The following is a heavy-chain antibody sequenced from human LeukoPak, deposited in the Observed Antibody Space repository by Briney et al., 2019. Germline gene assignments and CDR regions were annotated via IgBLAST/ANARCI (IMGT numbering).Heavy chain of an antibody. CDR1: GGSISSSRYY. J-gene: IGHJ4*02. Sequence: SETLSLTCTVSGGSISSSRYYWGWPRQPPGKGLEWIGSIYYSGSTYYNPSVKSRVAISVDTSNSQFSLKLSSVTAADTAVYYCAELDFWSGYPDYWGQGTLVTVSS. D-gene: IGHD3-3*01. V-gene: IGHV4-39*07. CDR3: AELDFWSGYPDY. CDR2: IYYSGST.